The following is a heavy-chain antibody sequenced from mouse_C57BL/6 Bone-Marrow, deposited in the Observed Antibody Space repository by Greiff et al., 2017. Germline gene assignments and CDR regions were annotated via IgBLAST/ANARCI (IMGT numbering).Heavy chain of an antibody. CDR1: GFSLTSYG. CDR2: IGSGGST. V-gene: IGHV2-2*01. D-gene: IGHD2-3*01. CDR3: ARPMTLSY. Sequence: VMLVESGPGLVQPSQSLSITCTVSGFSLTSYGVHWVRQSPGKGLEWLGMIGSGGSTDYNAAFISRLSISKDKSKSQVFFKMNSLQADDTAIYYCARPMTLSYWGQGTLVTVSA. J-gene: IGHJ3*01.